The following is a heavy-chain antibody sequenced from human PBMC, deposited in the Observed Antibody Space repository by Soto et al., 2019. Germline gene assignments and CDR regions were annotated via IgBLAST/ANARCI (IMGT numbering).Heavy chain of an antibody. Sequence: GESLKISCKGSGYSFTHYWIGWVRQMPGKGLEWMGSIYPGPSDTRYSPSFQGQVTISADESISAAYLQWSSLKASDTAIYYCARRGDYMDVWGKGTTVTVSS. CDR2: IYPGPSDT. CDR1: GYSFTHYW. J-gene: IGHJ6*03. D-gene: IGHD3-10*01. V-gene: IGHV5-51*01. CDR3: ARRGDYMDV.